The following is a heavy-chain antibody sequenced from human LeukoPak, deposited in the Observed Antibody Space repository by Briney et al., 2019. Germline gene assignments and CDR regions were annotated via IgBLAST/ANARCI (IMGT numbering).Heavy chain of an antibody. CDR2: IRKDGREI. Sequence: PGGSLRLSCVASGFSFSTSWMTWVRQAPGKGLEWVANIRKDGREIHYADPLKGRFTISRDNTKNSLFLQMNSLRAEDTGVYYCARDGDSWNDFDHWGQGTLVTVSS. V-gene: IGHV3-7*01. J-gene: IGHJ4*02. D-gene: IGHD1-1*01. CDR3: ARDGDSWNDFDH. CDR1: GFSFSTSW.